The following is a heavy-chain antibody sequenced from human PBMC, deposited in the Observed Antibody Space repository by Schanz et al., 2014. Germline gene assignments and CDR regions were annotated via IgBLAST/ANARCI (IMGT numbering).Heavy chain of an antibody. CDR1: GFTFTTNA. Sequence: EVQLVESGGGLVQPGGSLRLSCAASGFTFTTNAMSWVRQPPGKGLEWVSAISGNGGSTYFADSVKGRFTISRDNSKNTLYLQMNSLRAEDTAVYFCARDGGRDGYNLAFDVWGQGTLVTVS. D-gene: IGHD5-12*01. CDR2: ISGNGGST. CDR3: ARDGGRDGYNLAFDV. J-gene: IGHJ3*01. V-gene: IGHV3-23*04.